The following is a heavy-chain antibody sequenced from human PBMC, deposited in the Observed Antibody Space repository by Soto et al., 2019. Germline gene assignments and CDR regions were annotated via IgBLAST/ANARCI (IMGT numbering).Heavy chain of an antibody. V-gene: IGHV3-9*01. Sequence: GGSLRLSCAASGFTFDDYAMHWVRQAPGKGLEWVSGISWNSGSIGYADSVKGRFTISRDNAKNSLYLQMNSLRAEDTALYYCAKDLSIAAAGRRIHYWGQGTLVTVSS. CDR3: AKDLSIAAAGRRIHY. J-gene: IGHJ4*02. D-gene: IGHD6-13*01. CDR1: GFTFDDYA. CDR2: ISWNSGSI.